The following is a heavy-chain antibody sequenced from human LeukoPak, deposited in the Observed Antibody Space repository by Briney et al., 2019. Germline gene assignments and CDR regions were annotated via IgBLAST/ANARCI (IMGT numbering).Heavy chain of an antibody. V-gene: IGHV4-34*01. D-gene: IGHD6-19*01. Sequence: SETLSLTCAVYGGSFSAYYWSWIRQPPGKGLEWIGEINHSGSTNYNPSLKSRVTISVDTSKNQFSLQLSSVTAADTAVYYCARGSKWLDYWGQGTLVTVSS. CDR1: GGSFSAYY. J-gene: IGHJ4*02. CDR2: INHSGST. CDR3: ARGSKWLDY.